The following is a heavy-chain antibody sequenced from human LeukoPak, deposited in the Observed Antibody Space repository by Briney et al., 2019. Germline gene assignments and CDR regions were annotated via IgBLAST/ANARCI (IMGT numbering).Heavy chain of an antibody. CDR1: GYTFTSYG. V-gene: IGHV1-18*01. D-gene: IGHD6-19*01. CDR2: ISAYNGDT. Sequence: GASVKVSCKASGYTFTSYGITWVRQAPGQGLEWMGWISAYNGDTKYGQKFQGRVTLLTDTSASTAYMELRSLRSDDTAVYYCARDPSNTSGWSPYFDYWGQGALVTVSS. CDR3: ARDPSNTSGWSPYFDY. J-gene: IGHJ4*02.